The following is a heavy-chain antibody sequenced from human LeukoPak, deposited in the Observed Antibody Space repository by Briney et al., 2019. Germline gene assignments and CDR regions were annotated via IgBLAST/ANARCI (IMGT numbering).Heavy chain of an antibody. CDR3: ARVGYCSGTTCYSYFFDY. D-gene: IGHD2-15*01. CDR1: GYTLTGYY. J-gene: IGHJ4*02. V-gene: IGHV1-2*02. CDR2: INPNSGGT. Sequence: ASVKVSCKASGYTLTGYYMHWVRQAPGQGLEWMGWINPNSGGTDYAQKFQGRVTMTRDTSISTAYMELSRLRSDDTAVYYCARVGYCSGTTCYSYFFDYWGQGTLVTVSS.